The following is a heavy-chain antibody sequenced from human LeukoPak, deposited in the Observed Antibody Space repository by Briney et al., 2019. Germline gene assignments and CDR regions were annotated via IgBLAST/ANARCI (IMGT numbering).Heavy chain of an antibody. Sequence: SETLSLTCTVSGGSISSYYWSWIRQPPGKGLEWIGYIYYSGSTNYNPSLKSRVTISVDTSKNQFSLKLSSVTAADTAVYYCARAHYDILTGYYGTYYYYYYMDVWGKGTTVTVTS. D-gene: IGHD3-9*01. V-gene: IGHV4-59*01. CDR2: IYYSGST. CDR1: GGSISSYY. J-gene: IGHJ6*03. CDR3: ARAHYDILTGYYGTYYYYYYMDV.